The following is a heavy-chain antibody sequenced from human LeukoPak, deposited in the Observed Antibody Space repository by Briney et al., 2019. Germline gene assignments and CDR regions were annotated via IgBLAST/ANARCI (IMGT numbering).Heavy chain of an antibody. D-gene: IGHD6-19*01. J-gene: IGHJ4*02. CDR2: ISAYNGNT. Sequence: ASVKVSCKASGYTFTSYGISCVRQAPGQRLKWMGWISAYNGNTNYAQKLQGRVTMTTDTSTSTAYMELTRLRSHDTAVYFCARDHSSGCYLGAYWGQGTLVTVSS. CDR1: GYTFTSYG. V-gene: IGHV1-18*01. CDR3: ARDHSSGCYLGAY.